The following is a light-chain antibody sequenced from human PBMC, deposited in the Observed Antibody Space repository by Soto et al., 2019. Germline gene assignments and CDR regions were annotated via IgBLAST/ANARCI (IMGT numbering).Light chain of an antibody. CDR2: GAS. CDR1: QSISTS. CDR3: QQSSSSPPT. V-gene: IGKV1-39*01. J-gene: IGKJ2*01. Sequence: DIQMTQSPSSLSASVGDTVTIACRASQSISTSLNWYQQKSGQAPKLLIFGASTLQSGVTSRFSGSGSETDFTLTISGLQPDDFTTYFCQQSSSSPPTFGQGTKLEIK.